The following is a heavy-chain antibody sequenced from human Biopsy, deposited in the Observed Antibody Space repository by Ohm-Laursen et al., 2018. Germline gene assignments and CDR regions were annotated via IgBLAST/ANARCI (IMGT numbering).Heavy chain of an antibody. Sequence: SLRLSCTAAGFIFSTYVMHWVRQAPGKGLEWVALISYDGSNIHYAVSVKGRFTISRDNSKNTLYLQMNSLRAEDMAIYSCAGNYGDYYFDFWGRGTLVTVSS. J-gene: IGHJ4*02. V-gene: IGHV3-30*03. CDR3: AGNYGDYYFDF. CDR2: ISYDGSNI. CDR1: GFIFSTYV. D-gene: IGHD3-10*01.